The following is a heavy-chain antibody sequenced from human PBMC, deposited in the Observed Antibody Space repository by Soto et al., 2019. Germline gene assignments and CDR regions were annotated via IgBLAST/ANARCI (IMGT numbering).Heavy chain of an antibody. D-gene: IGHD2-2*01. CDR3: ARGADCSSTSCYSQNYYYYMDV. CDR2: MNPNSGNT. J-gene: IGHJ6*03. V-gene: IGHV1-8*01. CDR1: GYTFTSYD. Sequence: GASVKVSCKASGYTFTSYDINWVRQATGQGLEWMGWMNPNSGNTGYAQKFQGRVTMTRNTSISTAYMELSSLRSEDTAVYYCARGADCSSTSCYSQNYYYYMDVWGKGTTVTVSS.